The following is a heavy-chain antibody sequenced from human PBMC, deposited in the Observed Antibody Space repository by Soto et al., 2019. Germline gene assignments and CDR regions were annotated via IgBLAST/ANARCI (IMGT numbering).Heavy chain of an antibody. Sequence: PVVSLRLSCAAAGFTFINYAMVWVRQTPGKGLEWFSAITGSGSDTYYADSVKGRFTISRDNSKNTLSLQMNSLRAEDTAVYYCAKLGSSSWSPHYYFDYWGQGTLVTVSS. D-gene: IGHD2-2*01. V-gene: IGHV3-23*01. CDR2: ITGSGSDT. J-gene: IGHJ4*02. CDR1: GFTFINYA. CDR3: AKLGSSSWSPHYYFDY.